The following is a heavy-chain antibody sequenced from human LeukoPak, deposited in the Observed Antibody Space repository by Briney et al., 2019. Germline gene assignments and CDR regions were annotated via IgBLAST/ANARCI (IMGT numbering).Heavy chain of an antibody. CDR1: GGSISSSSYY. J-gene: IGHJ4*02. Sequence: PSETLSLTCTVSGGSISSSSYYWGWIRQPPGKGLEWIGSIYYSASTYYNPSLKSRVTISVDTSKNQFSLKLSSVTAADTAVYYCARYDSSGGFDYWGQGTLVTVSS. CDR3: ARYDSSGGFDY. D-gene: IGHD3-22*01. V-gene: IGHV4-39*01. CDR2: IYYSAST.